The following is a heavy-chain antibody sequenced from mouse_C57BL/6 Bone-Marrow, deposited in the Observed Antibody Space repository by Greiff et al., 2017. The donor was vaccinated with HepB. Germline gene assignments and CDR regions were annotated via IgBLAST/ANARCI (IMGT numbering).Heavy chain of an antibody. CDR2: ISDGGSYT. J-gene: IGHJ4*01. CDR3: ARELTVYAMDY. V-gene: IGHV5-4*01. D-gene: IGHD4-1*01. Sequence: EVQLVESGGGLVKPGGSLKLSCAASGFTFSSYAMSWVRQTPEKRLEWVATISDGGSYTYYPDNVKGRFTISRDNAKNNLYLQMSHLKSEDTAMYYCARELTVYAMDYWGQGTSVTVSS. CDR1: GFTFSSYA.